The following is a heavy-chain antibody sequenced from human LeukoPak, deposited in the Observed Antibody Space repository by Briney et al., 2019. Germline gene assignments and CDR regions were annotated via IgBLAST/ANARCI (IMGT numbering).Heavy chain of an antibody. CDR2: ISYDGSNK. Sequence: GGSLRLSCAASGFTFSSYAMHWVRPAPGKGLEWVAVISYDGSNKYYADSVKGRFTISRDDSKNTLYLQMNSLRAEDTAVYYCARGPYCDGITCQSFFDYWGQGALVTVSS. CDR1: GFTFSSYA. V-gene: IGHV3-30-3*01. D-gene: IGHD2-21*01. CDR3: ARGPYCDGITCQSFFDY. J-gene: IGHJ4*02.